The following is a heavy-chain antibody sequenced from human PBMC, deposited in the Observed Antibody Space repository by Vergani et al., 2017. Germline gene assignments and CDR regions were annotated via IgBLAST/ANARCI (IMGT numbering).Heavy chain of an antibody. Sequence: EEQLLESGGDLVQPGGSLRLSCAASGFTLSKYAMTWVRQTPEKGLEWVSSILSGGGVKYKLDSVKGRFTISRDNSKNTLYLQMNSLRVEDTAVYYCAREEVGATTHAFDVWGQGSMVTVSS. CDR3: AREEVGATTHAFDV. V-gene: IGHV3-23*01. CDR2: ILSGGGVK. CDR1: GFTLSKYA. J-gene: IGHJ3*01. D-gene: IGHD1-26*01.